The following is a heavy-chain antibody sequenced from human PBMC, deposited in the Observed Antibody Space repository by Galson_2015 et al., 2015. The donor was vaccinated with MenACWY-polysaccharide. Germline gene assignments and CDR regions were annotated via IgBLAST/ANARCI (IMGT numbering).Heavy chain of an antibody. D-gene: IGHD2-2*01. Sequence: ETLSLTCTVSGGSISSSSYYWGWIRQPPGKGLEWIGSIYYSGSTYYNPSLKSRVTISVDTSKNQFSLKLSSVTAADTAVYYCARPRRGSSQGWFDPWGQGTLVTVSS. CDR2: IYYSGST. V-gene: IGHV4-39*07. CDR1: GGSISSSSYY. CDR3: ARPRRGSSQGWFDP. J-gene: IGHJ5*02.